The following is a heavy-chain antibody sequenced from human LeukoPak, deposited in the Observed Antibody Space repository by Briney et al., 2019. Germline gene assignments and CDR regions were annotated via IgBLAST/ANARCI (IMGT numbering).Heavy chain of an antibody. V-gene: IGHV3-9*01. CDR1: GFTFDDYA. J-gene: IGHJ6*02. CDR3: AKDVSYYYYGMDV. CDR2: TSWNSGSI. Sequence: GRSLRLSCAASGFTFDDYAMHWVRQALGKGLEWVSGTSWNSGSIGYADSVKGRFTISRDNAKNSLYLQMNSLRAEDTALYYCAKDVSYYYYGMDVWGQGTTVTVSS.